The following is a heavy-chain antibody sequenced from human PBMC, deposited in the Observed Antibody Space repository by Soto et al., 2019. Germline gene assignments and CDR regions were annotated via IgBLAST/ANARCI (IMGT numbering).Heavy chain of an antibody. V-gene: IGHV1-2*04. CDR2: INPNSGGT. CDR1: GYTFTGYY. CDR3: AREYYYGSGPWY. Sequence: ASVKVSCKASGYTFTGYYMHWVRQATGQGLEWMGWINPNSGGTNYAQKFQGWVTMTRDTSISTAYMELRSLRSDDTAVYYCAREYYYGSGPWYWGQGTLVTVPQ. D-gene: IGHD3-10*01. J-gene: IGHJ4*02.